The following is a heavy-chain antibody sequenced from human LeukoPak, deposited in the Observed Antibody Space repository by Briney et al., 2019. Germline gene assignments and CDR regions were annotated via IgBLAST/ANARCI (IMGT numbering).Heavy chain of an antibody. Sequence: SETLSLTCTVSGDSISSYYWSWIRQPAGKGLEWVGRIYTTETTNYNPSLKGRVTMSVDTSKNQLSLKLSSVTAADTAVYYCARSGLYSSSWYYFDYWGQGTLVTVSS. CDR3: ARSGLYSSSWYYFDY. CDR2: IYTTETT. D-gene: IGHD6-13*01. CDR1: GDSISSYY. J-gene: IGHJ4*02. V-gene: IGHV4-4*07.